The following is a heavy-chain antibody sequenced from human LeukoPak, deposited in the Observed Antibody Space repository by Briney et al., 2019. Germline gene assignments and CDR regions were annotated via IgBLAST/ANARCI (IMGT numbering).Heavy chain of an antibody. J-gene: IGHJ4*02. CDR1: GFTFSSYG. CDR2: INDTGGST. D-gene: IGHD3-16*01. V-gene: IGHV3-23*01. CDR3: AYASDWFQVCFAF. Sequence: GGSLSLSRTASGFTFSSYGMTWLGQAPGKGLEWVSVINDTGGSTFYADSVKGRFTISRDNSKNTPYLQMSGLRAEDTAVYYCAYASDWFQVCFAFGGEGTLVTVSS.